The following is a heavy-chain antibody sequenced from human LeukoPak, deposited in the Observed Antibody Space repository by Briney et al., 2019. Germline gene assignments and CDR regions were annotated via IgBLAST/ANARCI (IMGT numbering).Heavy chain of an antibody. CDR3: APDTIFGAY. J-gene: IGHJ4*02. V-gene: IGHV3-21*01. D-gene: IGHD3-3*01. CDR2: ISTSSGHI. Sequence: GGSLRLSCAASGFTFSSYAMSWVRQAPGKGLEWVSSISTSSGHIYYADSVKGRFTISRDNAKNSLYLQMNSLRAEDTAVYYCAPDTIFGAYWGQGTLVTVSS. CDR1: GFTFSSYA.